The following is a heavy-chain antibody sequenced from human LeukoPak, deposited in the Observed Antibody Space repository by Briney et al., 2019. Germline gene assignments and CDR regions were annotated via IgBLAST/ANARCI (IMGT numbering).Heavy chain of an antibody. V-gene: IGHV4-34*01. D-gene: IGHD3-3*01. CDR1: GVSFSGYY. J-gene: IGHJ6*03. CDR2: TYYSGST. CDR3: ARAGFWSGYRPTHYYCYYMDV. Sequence: SETLSLTCAVYGVSFSGYYWSWIRQPPGKGLEWIGSTYYSGSTYYNPALKSRVTISVDTSKNQFSLKLSSVTAADTAVYYCARAGFWSGYRPTHYYCYYMDVWGKGTTVTVSS.